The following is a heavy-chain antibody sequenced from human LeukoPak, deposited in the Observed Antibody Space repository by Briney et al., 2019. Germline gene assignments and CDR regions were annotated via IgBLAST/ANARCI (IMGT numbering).Heavy chain of an antibody. CDR3: ARGVSSSWTYYSDY. V-gene: IGHV4-59*11. CDR2: IYYSGST. Sequence: SETLSLTCTVSGGSIGTHYWSWIRQPPGQGLDYIGYIYYSGSTNYNPSLKSRVTMSVDTSKSQFSLNLNSVTAADTAVYYCARGVSSSWTYYSDYWGQGTLVTVSS. J-gene: IGHJ4*02. D-gene: IGHD6-13*01. CDR1: GGSIGTHY.